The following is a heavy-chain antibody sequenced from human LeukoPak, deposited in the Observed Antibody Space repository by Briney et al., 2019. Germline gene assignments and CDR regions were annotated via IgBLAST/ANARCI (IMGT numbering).Heavy chain of an antibody. Sequence: PSQTLSLTCTVSGGSISSGGYYWSWISQHPGKGLEWIGYIYYSGSTYYNPSLKSRVTISVDTSKNQFSLKLSSVTAADTAVYYCARGPGSSGYYYYGMDVWGQGTTVTVSS. CDR3: ARGPGSSGYYYYGMDV. CDR1: GGSISSGGYY. D-gene: IGHD3-22*01. V-gene: IGHV4-31*03. CDR2: IYYSGST. J-gene: IGHJ6*02.